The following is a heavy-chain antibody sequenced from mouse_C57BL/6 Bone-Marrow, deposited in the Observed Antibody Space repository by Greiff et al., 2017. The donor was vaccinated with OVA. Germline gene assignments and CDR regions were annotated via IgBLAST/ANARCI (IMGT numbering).Heavy chain of an antibody. CDR2: ISNGGGST. D-gene: IGHD2-4*01. CDR3: AIHGPIYYYYDGYYYAMDY. J-gene: IGHJ4*01. Sequence: EVQLVESGGGLVQPGGSLKLSCAASGFTFSDYYMYWVRQTPEKRLEWVAYISNGGGSTYYPDTVKGRFTISRDNAKNTLYLQMSRLKSEDTAMYYCAIHGPIYYYYDGYYYAMDYWGQGTSVTVSS. CDR1: GFTFSDYY. V-gene: IGHV5-12*01.